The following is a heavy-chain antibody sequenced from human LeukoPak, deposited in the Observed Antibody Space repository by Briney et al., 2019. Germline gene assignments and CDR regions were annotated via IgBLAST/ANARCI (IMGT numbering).Heavy chain of an antibody. J-gene: IGHJ3*02. CDR3: ARRLTLIAPRPHDAFDI. D-gene: IGHD6-13*01. V-gene: IGHV5-51*01. CDR2: VYPGDSET. Sequence: GESLKISCKGSGHSFSNNWIAWVRHMPGKGLEWMGIVYPGDSETRYSPSFQGQVTISAGKSINTAYLQWSSLKASDTAIYYCARRLTLIAPRPHDAFDIWGQGTMVTVSS. CDR1: GHSFSNNW.